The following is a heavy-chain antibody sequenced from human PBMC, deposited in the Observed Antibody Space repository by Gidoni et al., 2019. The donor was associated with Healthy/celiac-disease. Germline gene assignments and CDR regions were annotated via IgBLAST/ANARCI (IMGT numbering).Heavy chain of an antibody. CDR3: AKEERTVTTGDWYFDL. J-gene: IGHJ2*01. V-gene: IGHV3-23*01. Sequence: EVQLLESGGGLVQPGGSLRLSCAASGFTFSSYAMSWVRQAPGKGLAWVSAISGSGGSTYYADSVKGRFTISRDKSKNTLYLQMNSLRAEDTAVYYCAKEERTVTTGDWYFDLWGRGTLVTVSS. CDR2: ISGSGGST. D-gene: IGHD4-17*01. CDR1: GFTFSSYA.